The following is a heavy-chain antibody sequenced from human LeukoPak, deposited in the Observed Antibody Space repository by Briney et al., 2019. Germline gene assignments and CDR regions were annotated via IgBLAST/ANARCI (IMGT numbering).Heavy chain of an antibody. CDR3: ARSVDIVATIWGN. CDR1: GGSISSYY. Sequence: PSETLSLTCTVSGGSISSYYWSWIRQSPGKGLERIGYIYYSGSTNYNPSLKSRVTISVDTSKNQFSLKLSSVTAADTAVYYCARSVDIVATIWGNWGQGTLVTVSS. V-gene: IGHV4-59*01. D-gene: IGHD5-12*01. CDR2: IYYSGST. J-gene: IGHJ4*02.